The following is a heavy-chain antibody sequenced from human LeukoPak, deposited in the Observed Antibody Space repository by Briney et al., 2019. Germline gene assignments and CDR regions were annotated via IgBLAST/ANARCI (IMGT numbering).Heavy chain of an antibody. CDR3: AKDHNEYSSSPGQH. Sequence: GGSLRLSCAASGFTFSSYGMHWVRQAPGKGLEWVAVISYDGSNKYYADSVKGRFTTSRDNSKNTLYLQMNSLRAEDTAVYYCAKDHNEYSSSPGQHWGQGTLVTVSS. V-gene: IGHV3-30*18. D-gene: IGHD6-6*01. CDR2: ISYDGSNK. CDR1: GFTFSSYG. J-gene: IGHJ1*01.